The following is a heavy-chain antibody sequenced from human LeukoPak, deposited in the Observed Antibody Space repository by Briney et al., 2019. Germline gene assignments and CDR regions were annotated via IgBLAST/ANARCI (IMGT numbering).Heavy chain of an antibody. CDR2: ISGSGGST. Sequence: PGGSLRLSCAASGFTFSSYAMSWVRQAPGKGLEWVSAISGSGGSTYYADSVKGRFTISRDNSKNTLYLQMNSLRAEDTAVYYCATRLYDYDFWSGYGWYFDYWGQGTLVTVSS. CDR1: GFTFSSYA. J-gene: IGHJ4*02. CDR3: ATRLYDYDFWSGYGWYFDY. V-gene: IGHV3-23*01. D-gene: IGHD3-3*01.